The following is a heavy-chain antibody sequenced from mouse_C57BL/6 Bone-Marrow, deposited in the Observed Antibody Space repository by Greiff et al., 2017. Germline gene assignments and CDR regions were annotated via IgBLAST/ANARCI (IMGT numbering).Heavy chain of an antibody. CDR2: INPYNGGT. CDR1: GYTFTDYY. CDR3: AREDWDYFDY. J-gene: IGHJ2*01. V-gene: IGHV1-19*01. D-gene: IGHD4-1*01. Sequence: VQLKESGPVLVKPGASVKMSCKASGYTFTDYYMNWVKQSHGKSLEWIGVINPYNGGTSYNQKFKGKATLTVDKSSSTAYMELNSLTSEDSAVYYCAREDWDYFDYWGQGTTLTVSS.